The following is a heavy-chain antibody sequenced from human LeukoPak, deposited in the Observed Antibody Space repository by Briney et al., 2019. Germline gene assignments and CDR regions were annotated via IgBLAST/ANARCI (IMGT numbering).Heavy chain of an antibody. D-gene: IGHD3-9*01. CDR2: ISSSSSYI. J-gene: IGHJ4*02. CDR3: AKDHFDSSVIFDY. Sequence: GGSLRLSCAASGFTFSSYSMNWVRQAPGKGLEWVSSISSSSSYIYYADSVKGRFTISRDNSKNTLYLQMNSLRAEDTAVYYCAKDHFDSSVIFDYWGQGTLVTVSS. CDR1: GFTFSSYS. V-gene: IGHV3-21*04.